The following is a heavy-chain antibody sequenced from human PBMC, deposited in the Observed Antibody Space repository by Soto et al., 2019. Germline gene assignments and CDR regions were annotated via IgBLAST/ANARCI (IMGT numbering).Heavy chain of an antibody. CDR2: MASSSSTK. CDR3: ARGRRDYGGNWAPPNYYYYGMDV. CDR1: GFSFSSYE. D-gene: IGHD4-17*01. J-gene: IGHJ6*02. V-gene: IGHV3-48*03. Sequence: VQLVESGGGLVQPGGSLRLSCAASGFSFSSYEMNWVRQAPGKGLEWVSYMASSSSTKYYADSVKGRFTISRDNAKNALYVQMNSLRAEDTAVYYCARGRRDYGGNWAPPNYYYYGMDVWGQGTTVTVSS.